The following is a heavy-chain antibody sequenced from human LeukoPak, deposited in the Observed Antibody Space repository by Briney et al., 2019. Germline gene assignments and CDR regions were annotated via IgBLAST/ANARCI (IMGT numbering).Heavy chain of an antibody. J-gene: IGHJ5*02. V-gene: IGHV3-23*01. CDR1: GFTFNTYV. D-gene: IGHD3-22*01. CDR3: ARSRRGYYDSSGFHP. Sequence: PGGSLRLSCVASGFTFNTYVMSWVRQAPGKGLEWVSAISGSGGSTYYAGSVKGRFTISRDNSKNTLYLQMNSLRAEDTAVYYCARSRRGYYDSSGFHPWGQGTLVTVSS. CDR2: ISGSGGST.